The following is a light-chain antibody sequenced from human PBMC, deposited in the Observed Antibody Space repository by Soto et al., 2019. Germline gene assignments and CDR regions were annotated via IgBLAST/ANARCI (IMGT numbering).Light chain of an antibody. Sequence: QSVLTQPPSVSGAPGQRVTISCTGSSSNIGAGYDVHWYQQLPGTAPKLLIYGNTNRPSGVPDRFPGSKSGTSASLAITGLQAEDEADYYCQSYDSGLSGVVFGGGTKLTVL. CDR2: GNT. CDR3: QSYDSGLSGVV. CDR1: SSNIGAGYD. V-gene: IGLV1-40*01. J-gene: IGLJ2*01.